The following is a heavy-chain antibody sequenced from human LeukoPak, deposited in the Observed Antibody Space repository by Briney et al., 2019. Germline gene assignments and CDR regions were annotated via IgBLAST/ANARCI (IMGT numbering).Heavy chain of an antibody. CDR1: GAFTSTHY. CDR2: VFYSGNS. Sequence: SETLSLTCTVSGAFTSTHYWSWVRQPLRKGVEWIGYVFYSGNSNYNPSFTSRLTMSVDTSKTQFSLKLTSVTAADTAVYYCARIDPLGYFDLWGQGTLVTVSS. CDR3: ARIDPLGYFDL. J-gene: IGHJ4*02. V-gene: IGHV4-59*11.